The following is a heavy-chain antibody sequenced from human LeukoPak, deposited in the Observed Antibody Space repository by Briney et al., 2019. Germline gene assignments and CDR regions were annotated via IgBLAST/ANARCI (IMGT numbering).Heavy chain of an antibody. Sequence: GSSVKYSCKPSGRTFSSYAISWVRHAPGQELEWMGRIIPIFDTAHYAQKFQSRVTITTDESTSTAYMELSSLRSEDTAVYYCVRDQIAVAGNAFDIWGQGTMVTVS. D-gene: IGHD6-19*01. J-gene: IGHJ3*02. CDR3: VRDQIAVAGNAFDI. CDR2: IIPIFDTA. V-gene: IGHV1-69*05. CDR1: GRTFSSYA.